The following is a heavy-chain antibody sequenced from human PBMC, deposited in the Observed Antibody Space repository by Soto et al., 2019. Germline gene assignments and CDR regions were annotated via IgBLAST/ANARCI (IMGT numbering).Heavy chain of an antibody. CDR1: GFVFSSYG. CDR3: AKDGSATYYSGMDV. CDR2: ISYDGSNK. J-gene: IGHJ6*02. D-gene: IGHD3-10*01. V-gene: IGHV3-30*18. Sequence: PGGSLRLSCAASGFVFSSYGMHWVRQAPGKGLEWMAVISYDGSNKYYMDSVKGRFSISRDNSKNTLYLQMNSLRDEDTAVYYCAKDGSATYYSGMDVWGQGTTVTVSS.